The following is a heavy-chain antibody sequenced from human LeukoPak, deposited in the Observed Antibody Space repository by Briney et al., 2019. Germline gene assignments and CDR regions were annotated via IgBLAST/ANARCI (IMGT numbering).Heavy chain of an antibody. CDR2: ISYDGSNK. CDR3: AKGDDYGDPVGY. V-gene: IGHV3-30*18. Sequence: GGSLRLSCAASGFTFSSYGMHWVRQAPGKGLEWVAVISYDGSNKYYADSVRGRFTISRDNSKNTLYLQMNSLRAEDTAVYYCAKGDDYGDPVGYWGQGTLVTVSS. CDR1: GFTFSSYG. J-gene: IGHJ4*02. D-gene: IGHD4-17*01.